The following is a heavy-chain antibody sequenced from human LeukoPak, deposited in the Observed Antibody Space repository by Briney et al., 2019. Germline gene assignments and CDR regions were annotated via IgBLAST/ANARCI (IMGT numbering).Heavy chain of an antibody. D-gene: IGHD4-17*01. V-gene: IGHV1-2*02. CDR3: AREGGDGDYVFDY. CDR1: GYTFTGYY. J-gene: IGHJ4*02. Sequence: GASVKVSCKASGYTFTGYYMHWVRQAPGQGLEWMGWINPNSGGTNYAQKFQGRVTMTRDTSISTAYMELSRLRSDDTAVYYCAREGGDGDYVFDYWGQGTLVTVYS. CDR2: INPNSGGT.